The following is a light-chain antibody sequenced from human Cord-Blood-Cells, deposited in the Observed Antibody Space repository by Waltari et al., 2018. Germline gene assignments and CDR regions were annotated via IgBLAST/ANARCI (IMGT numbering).Light chain of an antibody. V-gene: IGLV2-14*01. CDR3: SSYTSSSTYV. Sequence: QSALTQPASVSGSPGQSITISCTGTSSDVGGYNYVSWYQQHPGKAPKLISYDVSNRPSGVSNRFSGSKSGNTASLTISGLQAEDEADYYCSSYTSSSTYVFGTGTKVTVL. CDR2: DVS. CDR1: SSDVGGYNY. J-gene: IGLJ1*01.